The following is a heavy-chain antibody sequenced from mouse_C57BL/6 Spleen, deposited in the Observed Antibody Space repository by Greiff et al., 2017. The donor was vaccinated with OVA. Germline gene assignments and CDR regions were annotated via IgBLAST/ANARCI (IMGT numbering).Heavy chain of an antibody. CDR2: IRSKSNNYAT. D-gene: IGHD4-1*01. V-gene: IGHV10-1*01. CDR3: VRSGAWFAY. Sequence: GGGLVQPKGSLKLSCAASGFSFNTYAMNWVRQAPGKGLEWVARIRSKSNNYATYYDDSVKDRFTISRDDSESMLYLQMNNLKTEDTAMYYCVRSGAWFAYWGQGTLVTVSA. J-gene: IGHJ3*01. CDR1: GFSFNTYA.